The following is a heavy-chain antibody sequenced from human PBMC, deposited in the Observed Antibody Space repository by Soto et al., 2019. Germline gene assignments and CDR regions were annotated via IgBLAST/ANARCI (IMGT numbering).Heavy chain of an antibody. Sequence: QVQLQESGPELVKPSETLSLTCTVSGGSISSYYWSWIRQPPGKGLEWIGYIYYTGSTNYNPSLKSRVTISVDTSKNQFSLSLTSVTAADTAVYYCARHSGGYNGFDFSYWGQGALVTVSS. CDR3: ARHSGGYNGFDFSY. J-gene: IGHJ4*02. CDR1: GGSISSYY. D-gene: IGHD5-12*01. V-gene: IGHV4-59*08. CDR2: IYYTGST.